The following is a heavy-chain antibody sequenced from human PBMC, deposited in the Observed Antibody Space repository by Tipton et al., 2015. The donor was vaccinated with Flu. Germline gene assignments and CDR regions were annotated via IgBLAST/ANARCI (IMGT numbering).Heavy chain of an antibody. CDR2: IWYDGNKE. J-gene: IGHJ4*02. V-gene: IGHV3-33*06. Sequence: SLRLSCAASGFNFRSYGMNWVRQTPGKGLEWMAVIWYDGNKEYYADFVKGRFSISRDNSKNTLYLQMNSLREDDTAVYYCAKDLTAANSSPIDYWGQVTLVTVSS. D-gene: IGHD6-13*01. CDR1: GFNFRSYG. CDR3: AKDLTAANSSPIDY.